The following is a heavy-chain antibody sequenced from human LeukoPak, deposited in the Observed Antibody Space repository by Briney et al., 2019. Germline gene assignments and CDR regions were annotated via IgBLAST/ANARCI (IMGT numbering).Heavy chain of an antibody. V-gene: IGHV1-18*01. Sequence: ASVKVSXKASGGTFSSYAISWVRQAPGQGLEWMGWISAYNGNTNYAQKLQGRVTMTTDTSTSTAYMELRSLRSDDTAVYYCARPGYDNLFDYWGQGTLVTVSS. CDR1: GGTFSSYA. D-gene: IGHD5-12*01. CDR2: ISAYNGNT. J-gene: IGHJ4*02. CDR3: ARPGYDNLFDY.